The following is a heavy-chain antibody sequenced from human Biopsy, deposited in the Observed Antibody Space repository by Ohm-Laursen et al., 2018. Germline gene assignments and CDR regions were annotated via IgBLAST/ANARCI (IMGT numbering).Heavy chain of an antibody. J-gene: IGHJ4*02. Sequence: TLSLTCVVFGRTFSDYRWTWIRQPPGKGLEWIGQINQSGSTNYNPSLKSRVTISADASKYEFSLRLTSVPAADTAVYFCGNEVYGRDYWGLGARVTVSS. D-gene: IGHD4-17*01. CDR3: GNEVYGRDY. CDR2: INQSGST. V-gene: IGHV4-34*08. CDR1: GRTFSDYR.